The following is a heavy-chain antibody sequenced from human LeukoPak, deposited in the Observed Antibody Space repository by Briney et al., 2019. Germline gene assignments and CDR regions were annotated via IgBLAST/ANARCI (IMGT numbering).Heavy chain of an antibody. Sequence: ASVKVSCKASGYTFTSYDINWVRQATGQGLEWMGWMNPNSGNTGYAQKFQGRVTITRNTSISTAYMELSSLRSEDTAVYYCARGADGYNGGYYYYYMDVWGKGTTVTVSS. J-gene: IGHJ6*03. CDR3: ARGADGYNGGYYYYYMDV. D-gene: IGHD5-24*01. V-gene: IGHV1-8*03. CDR2: MNPNSGNT. CDR1: GYTFTSYD.